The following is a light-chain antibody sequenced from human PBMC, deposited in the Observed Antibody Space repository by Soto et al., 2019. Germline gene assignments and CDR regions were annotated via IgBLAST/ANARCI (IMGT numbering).Light chain of an antibody. CDR3: QQLNSYL. CDR1: QVIYSW. V-gene: IGKV1-9*01. Sequence: DIQMTQSPSSVSAPVGDQFTITCRASQVIYSWIAWYQQKPGKAPKLLIYAASTLQSGVPSRFSGSGSGTEFTLTISSLQPEDFATYYCQQLNSYLFGPGTKVDIK. J-gene: IGKJ3*01. CDR2: AAS.